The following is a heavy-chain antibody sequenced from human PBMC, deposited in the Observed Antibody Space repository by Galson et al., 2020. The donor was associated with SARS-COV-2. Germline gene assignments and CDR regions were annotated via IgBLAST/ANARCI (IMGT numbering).Heavy chain of an antibody. D-gene: IGHD3-10*01. Sequence: QAGGSLRLSCAASGFTLSSYAMHWVRQAPGKGLEWVAIISNDGSSESYADSVKGRLTISRDNSKNTLYLLMNNLRGEDTAVYYCARGSEEVVRGVFLEYFGMDVWGQGTAVTVSS. V-gene: IGHV3-30-3*01. J-gene: IGHJ6*02. CDR2: ISNDGSSE. CDR1: GFTLSSYA. CDR3: ARGSEEVVRGVFLEYFGMDV.